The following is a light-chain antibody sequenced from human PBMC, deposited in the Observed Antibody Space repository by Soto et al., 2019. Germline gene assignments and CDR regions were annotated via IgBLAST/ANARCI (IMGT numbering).Light chain of an antibody. J-gene: IGKJ1*01. CDR3: QQYGSSPLT. CDR1: QSVRSNY. V-gene: IGKV3-20*01. Sequence: IVLTQSPGTLSLSPGDRATLSCRASQSVRSNYVAWYQQRPGQAPRLLIYGASTRATGIPERFSGSGSGTDSTLTISRLEPEDFAVFYCQQYGSSPLTFGQGTKVEIK. CDR2: GAS.